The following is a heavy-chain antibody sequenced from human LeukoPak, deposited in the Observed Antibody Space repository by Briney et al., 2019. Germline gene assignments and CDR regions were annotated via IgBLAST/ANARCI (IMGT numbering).Heavy chain of an antibody. D-gene: IGHD5-18*01. CDR1: GYTFTGYS. Sequence: ASVKVSCKASGYTFTGYSIYWVRQTPGQKLEWMGWINPKTGTANSAQKFQGRVTMTRDTSISTAYMELSRLRSDDTAVYYCARDRAKGYSYGYGYWGQGTLVTVSS. J-gene: IGHJ4*02. CDR2: INPKTGTA. V-gene: IGHV1-2*02. CDR3: ARDRAKGYSYGYGY.